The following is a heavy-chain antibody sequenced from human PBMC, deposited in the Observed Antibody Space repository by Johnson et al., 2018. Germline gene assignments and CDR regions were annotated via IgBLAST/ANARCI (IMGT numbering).Heavy chain of an antibody. CDR1: GFTFSSYW. CDR3: ARLVVPAAIGYYYYYGMDV. V-gene: IGHV3-7*01. Sequence: EVQLVESGGDLVQPGGSLRLSCAASGFTFSSYWMSWVRQAPGKGLEWVANIKQDGSEKYYVDSVKGRFTISRDNAKNSLYLQMNSLRAEDTAVYYCARLVVPAAIGYYYYYGMDVWGQGTTVTVSS. CDR2: IKQDGSEK. J-gene: IGHJ6*02. D-gene: IGHD2-2*01.